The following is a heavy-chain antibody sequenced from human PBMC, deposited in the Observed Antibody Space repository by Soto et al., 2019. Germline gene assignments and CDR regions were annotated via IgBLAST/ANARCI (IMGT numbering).Heavy chain of an antibody. D-gene: IGHD3-22*01. CDR1: GGTFSSYT. CDR2: IIPILGIA. J-gene: IGHJ4*02. CDR3: ARDLNYYDSSGEIDY. Sequence: ASVKVSCKASGGTFSSYTISWVRQAPGQGLEWMGRIIPILGIANYAQKFQGRVTITADKSTSTAYMELSSLRSEDTAVYYCARDLNYYDSSGEIDYCGQGTLVTVSS. V-gene: IGHV1-69*04.